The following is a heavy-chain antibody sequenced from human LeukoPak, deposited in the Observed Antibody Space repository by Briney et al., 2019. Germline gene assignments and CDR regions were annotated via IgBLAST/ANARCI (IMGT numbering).Heavy chain of an antibody. CDR1: GYTFSTFG. V-gene: IGHV1-18*01. CDR3: ARAPREGASDY. Sequence: GASVKVSCTASGYTFSTFGITWVRQAPGQGLEWMGWISIYNGDTHFAPRLQGRVSLTTDTSTNTAYMEVRSLRSDDTAMYFCARAPREGASDYWGQGTRVTVSS. CDR2: ISIYNGDT. J-gene: IGHJ4*02. D-gene: IGHD3-16*01.